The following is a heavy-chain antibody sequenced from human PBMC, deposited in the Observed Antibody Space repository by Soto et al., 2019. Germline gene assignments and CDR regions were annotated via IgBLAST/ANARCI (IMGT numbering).Heavy chain of an antibody. V-gene: IGHV4-59*01. J-gene: IGHJ4*02. CDR2: ICCSGST. CDR3: ARGMDNNKVGW. CDR1: GDSISAYS. Sequence: SETLSLTCTVSGDSISAYSWGWIRQPPGKGLEWIGYICCSGSTEYNPSLRGRVIISVDTSKNQLSLKLSTVTAADTAVYFCARGMDNNKVGWWGQGTLVTVSS. D-gene: IGHD1-1*01.